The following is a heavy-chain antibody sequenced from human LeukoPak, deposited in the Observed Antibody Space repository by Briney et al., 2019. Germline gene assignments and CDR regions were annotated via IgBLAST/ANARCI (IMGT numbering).Heavy chain of an antibody. CDR1: GGTFRSHA. D-gene: IGHD6-13*01. CDR3: ARGVIPYSSFDY. Sequence: ASVKVSCQASGGTFRSHAISWVRQAPGQGLEWVGGIIPIFGTANYAQKFQGRVTITADESTSTAYMELSSLRSEDTAVYYCARGVIPYSSFDYWGQGTLVTVSS. J-gene: IGHJ4*02. CDR2: IIPIFGTA. V-gene: IGHV1-69*13.